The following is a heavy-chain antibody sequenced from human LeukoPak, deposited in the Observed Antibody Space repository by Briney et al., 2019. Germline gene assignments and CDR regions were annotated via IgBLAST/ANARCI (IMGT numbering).Heavy chain of an antibody. CDR2: IYYSGST. D-gene: IGHD2-2*01. Sequence: SQTLSLTCTVSGGSISSGGYYWSWIRQHPGKGLEWIGYIYYSGSTYYNPSLKSRVTISVDTSKNQFSLKLSSVTAADTAVYYCARERIVSCSSPSCQTHFDYWGQGTLVTVSS. V-gene: IGHV4-31*03. CDR1: GGSISSGGYY. CDR3: ARERIVSCSSPSCQTHFDY. J-gene: IGHJ4*02.